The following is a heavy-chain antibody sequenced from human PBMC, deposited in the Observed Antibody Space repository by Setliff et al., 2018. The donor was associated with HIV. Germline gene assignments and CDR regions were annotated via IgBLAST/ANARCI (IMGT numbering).Heavy chain of an antibody. CDR1: GFSFSSYV. D-gene: IGHD5-12*01. CDR3: ARTVEMATPFDY. J-gene: IGHJ4*02. CDR2: ISGSGIST. Sequence: LSLTCAGSGFSFSSYVIHWVRLAPGRGLEDVSGISGSGISTYYADSVKGRFTISRDNSKNTLYLQMNSLRAEDTAVYYCARTVEMATPFDYWGQGTLVTVSS. V-gene: IGHV3-64*04.